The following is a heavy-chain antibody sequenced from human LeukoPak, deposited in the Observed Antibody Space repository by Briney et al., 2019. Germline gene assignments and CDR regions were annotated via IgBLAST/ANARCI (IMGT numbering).Heavy chain of an antibody. J-gene: IGHJ4*02. CDR3: ARHPYYYDSSGYYPPYYFDY. Sequence: GESLKISCQGSGSSFTSYWIGWVRQLPGKGLGWMGIIYPGDSDTRYSPSFQGQVTISADKSISTAYLQWSSLKASDTAMYYCARHPYYYDSSGYYPPYYFDYWGQGTLVTVSS. V-gene: IGHV5-51*01. CDR1: GSSFTSYW. CDR2: IYPGDSDT. D-gene: IGHD3-22*01.